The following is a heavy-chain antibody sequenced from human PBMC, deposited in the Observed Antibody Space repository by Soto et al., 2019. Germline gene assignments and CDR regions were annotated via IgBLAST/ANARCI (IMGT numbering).Heavy chain of an antibody. V-gene: IGHV3-13*01. CDR1: GFTFSSYD. Sequence: GSLRLSCAASGFTFSSYDMHWVRQATGKGLEWVSAIGTAGDTYYPGSVKGRFTISRENAKNSLYLQMNSLRAEDTAVYYCARGPGGLYSSSWYWFDPWGQGTLVTVSS. J-gene: IGHJ5*02. D-gene: IGHD6-13*01. CDR2: IGTAGDT. CDR3: ARGPGGLYSSSWYWFDP.